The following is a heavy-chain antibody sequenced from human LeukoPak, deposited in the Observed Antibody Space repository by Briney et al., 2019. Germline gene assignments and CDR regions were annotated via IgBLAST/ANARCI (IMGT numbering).Heavy chain of an antibody. J-gene: IGHJ4*02. Sequence: GGSLRLSCAASGFTFSSYWMSWVRQAPGKGLEWVANIKQDGSEKYYVDSVKGRFTISRDNAKNSLYLQMNSLRAEDTAVYYCARSRGYSYGSHDYWGQGTLVTVSS. CDR3: ARSRGYSYGSHDY. V-gene: IGHV3-7*01. CDR1: GFTFSSYW. CDR2: IKQDGSEK. D-gene: IGHD5-18*01.